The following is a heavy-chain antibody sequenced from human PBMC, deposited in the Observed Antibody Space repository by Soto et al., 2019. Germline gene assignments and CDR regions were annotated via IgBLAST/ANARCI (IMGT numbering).Heavy chain of an antibody. CDR1: GFIFKMYW. CDR3: TRGPRPISTGTGAY. V-gene: IGHV3-74*01. D-gene: IGHD3-10*01. CDR2: IYNDGTYS. Sequence: GGSLRLSCAASGFIFKMYWMHWVCQSPGKGLVWISRIYNDGTYSDYADSVRGRFTISRDNVNDTLYLQMNNLRAEDSGLYYCTRGPRPISTGTGAYWGQGTQVTVSS. J-gene: IGHJ4*02.